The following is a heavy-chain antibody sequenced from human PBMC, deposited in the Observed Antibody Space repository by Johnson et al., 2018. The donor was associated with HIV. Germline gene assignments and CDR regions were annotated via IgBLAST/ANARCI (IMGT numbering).Heavy chain of an antibody. CDR1: GFIVSSNY. Sequence: VQLVESGGGLVQPGGSLRLSCVASGFIVSSNYMSWVRQAPGKGLEWVSVIYSGGRTYYADSVKGRFTISRDNSKNTLYLQLNSLRAEDTAVYYCARDPHYYDSNDAFDIWGQGTMVTVSS. V-gene: IGHV3-66*01. CDR2: IYSGGRT. D-gene: IGHD3-22*01. CDR3: ARDPHYYDSNDAFDI. J-gene: IGHJ3*02.